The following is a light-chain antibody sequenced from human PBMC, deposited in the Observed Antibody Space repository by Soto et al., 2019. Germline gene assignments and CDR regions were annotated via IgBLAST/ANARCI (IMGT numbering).Light chain of an antibody. CDR3: QQYYTTPLT. CDR1: QSVLYSSNNKNY. V-gene: IGKV4-1*01. CDR2: WAS. Sequence: DIVMTQSPDSLAVSLGERATINCKSSQSVLYSSNNKNYLAWYQLKPGQPLKLLIYWASTRESGVPERFSGSESGTDFTLTISSLQAEDVAIYYCQQYYTTPLTFGGGTRVEIK. J-gene: IGKJ4*01.